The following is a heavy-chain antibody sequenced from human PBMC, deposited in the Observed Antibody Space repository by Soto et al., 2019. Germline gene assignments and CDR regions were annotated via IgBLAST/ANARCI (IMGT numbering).Heavy chain of an antibody. V-gene: IGHV3-23*01. J-gene: IGHJ4*02. Sequence: EVQLFESGGGLVQPGGSLRLSCAASGFTVSSYAMSWVRQAPGKGLEWVSAISGSGGSTDYADSVKGRFTISRDNSKNPLYLQMNRFRAEDTGVYYCARRSSGWYFDYWGQGAMVIVSS. CDR2: ISGSGGST. D-gene: IGHD6-19*01. CDR1: GFTVSSYA. CDR3: ARRSSGWYFDY.